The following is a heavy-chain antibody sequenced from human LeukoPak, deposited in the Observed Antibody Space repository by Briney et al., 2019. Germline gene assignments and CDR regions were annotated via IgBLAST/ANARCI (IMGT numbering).Heavy chain of an antibody. CDR3: VRDVHHRCYSDSSGYFGDAFDV. J-gene: IGHJ3*01. CDR2: IYSGGTI. CDR1: GFTVRTNY. V-gene: IGHV3-53*01. D-gene: IGHD3-22*01. Sequence: TGGSLRLSCAASGFTVRTNYMSWVRQAPGKGLEWVSVIYSGGTIRYADSVKGRLTISRDNSRDTLHLQMNSLRVDDTAVYYCVRDVHHRCYSDSSGYFGDAFDVWGQGTVVTVSS.